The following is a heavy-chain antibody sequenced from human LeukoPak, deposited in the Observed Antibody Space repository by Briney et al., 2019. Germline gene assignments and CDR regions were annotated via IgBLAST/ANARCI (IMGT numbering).Heavy chain of an antibody. CDR1: GGSISSYY. V-gene: IGHV4-4*07. Sequence: SETLSLTCTVSGGSISSYYWSWIRQPAGKGLEWIGRIYISGSTNYNPSLKSRVTISVDASKNQFSLKLSSVTAADTAVYYCARGSDTSVASDYWGQGTLVTVSS. CDR3: ARGSDTSVASDY. J-gene: IGHJ4*02. D-gene: IGHD4-23*01. CDR2: IYISGST.